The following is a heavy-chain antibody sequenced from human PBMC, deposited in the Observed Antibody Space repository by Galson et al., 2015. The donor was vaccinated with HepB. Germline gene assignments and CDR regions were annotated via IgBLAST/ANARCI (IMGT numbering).Heavy chain of an antibody. D-gene: IGHD6-13*01. CDR2: ITGHNGNT. CDR1: GCNFISYG. J-gene: IGHJ2*01. V-gene: IGHV1-18*01. CDR3: ARMPSGWYNWYFDL. Sequence: SVKVSCKASGCNFISYGIAWVRQAPGRGLEWVGWITGHNGNTNYAQRVQDRVTMTTDRSTGTAYMELRSLRTDDTAVYYCARMPSGWYNWYFDLWGRGTLVSVSS.